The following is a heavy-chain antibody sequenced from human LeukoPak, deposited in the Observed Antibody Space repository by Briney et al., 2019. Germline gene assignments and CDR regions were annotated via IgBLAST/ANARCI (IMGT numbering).Heavy chain of an antibody. CDR1: GGSISSSSYY. CDR3: ARRGYGSYMDV. Sequence: SETTSLTCTVSGGSISSSSYYWSWIRQPPGKGLEWIGSIYYSGSTYYNPSLKSRVTISVDTSKNQFSLKLNSVTATDTAVYYCARRGYGSYMDVWGKGTTVTISS. V-gene: IGHV4-39*01. J-gene: IGHJ6*03. CDR2: IYYSGST. D-gene: IGHD2-15*01.